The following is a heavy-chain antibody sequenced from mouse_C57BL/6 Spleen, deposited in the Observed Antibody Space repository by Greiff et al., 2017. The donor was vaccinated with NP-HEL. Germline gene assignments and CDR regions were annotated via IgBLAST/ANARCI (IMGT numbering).Heavy chain of an antibody. CDR2: IYPGDGDT. Sequence: QVQLQQSGAELVKPGASVKISCKASGYAFSSYWMNWVKQRPGKGLEWIGQIYPGDGDTNYNGKFKGKATLTADKSSSTAYMQLSSLTSEDSAVYFCARSYGSKYYFDYWGQGTTLTVSS. CDR1: GYAFSSYW. J-gene: IGHJ2*01. CDR3: ARSYGSKYYFDY. D-gene: IGHD1-1*01. V-gene: IGHV1-80*01.